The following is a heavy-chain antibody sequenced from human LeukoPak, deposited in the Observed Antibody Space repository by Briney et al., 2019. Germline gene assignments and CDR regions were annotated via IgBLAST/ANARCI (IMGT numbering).Heavy chain of an antibody. Sequence: SVKVSCKASGGTFSSYAISWVRQAPGQGLEWVGGIIPIFGTANYAQKFQGRVTITADESTSTAYMELSSLRSEDTAVYYCARGELRFLEWLWIDPWAREPWSPSPQ. CDR3: ARGELRFLEWLWIDP. CDR1: GGTFSSYA. D-gene: IGHD3-3*01. CDR2: IIPIFGTA. V-gene: IGHV1-69*13. J-gene: IGHJ5*02.